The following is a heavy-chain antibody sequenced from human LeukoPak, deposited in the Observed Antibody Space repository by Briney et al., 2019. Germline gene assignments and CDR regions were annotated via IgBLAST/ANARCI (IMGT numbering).Heavy chain of an antibody. D-gene: IGHD3-9*01. CDR1: GFIFDDYG. Sequence: GGSLRLSCAASGFIFDDYGMSWVRQAPGKGLEWVSGINWNGGSTGHADSVKGRFTISRDNSKNTLYLQMNSLRAEDTAVYYCARVGMQILTGRYFDYWGQGTLVTVSS. CDR3: ARVGMQILTGRYFDY. J-gene: IGHJ4*02. CDR2: INWNGGST. V-gene: IGHV3-20*04.